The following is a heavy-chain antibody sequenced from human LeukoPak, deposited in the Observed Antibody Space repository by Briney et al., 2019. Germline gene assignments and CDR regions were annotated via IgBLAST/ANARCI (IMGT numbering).Heavy chain of an antibody. CDR3: ARDARGAAASNWFDP. CDR1: GGSISSGGFY. D-gene: IGHD6-13*01. CDR2: IYTSGST. V-gene: IGHV4-61*02. Sequence: SQTLSLTCTVSGGSISSGGFYWRWIRQHSGKGLEWIGRIYTSGSTNYNPSLKSRVTMSVDTSKNQFSLKLSSVTAADTAVYYCARDARGAAASNWFDPWGQGTLVTVSS. J-gene: IGHJ5*02.